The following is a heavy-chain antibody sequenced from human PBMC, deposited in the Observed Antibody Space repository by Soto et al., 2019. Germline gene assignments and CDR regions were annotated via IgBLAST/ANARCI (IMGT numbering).Heavy chain of an antibody. CDR1: GFTFSSYA. CDR2: ISGSGGST. V-gene: IGHV3-23*01. J-gene: IGHJ6*02. Sequence: EVQLLESGGGLVQPGGSLRLSCAASGFTFSSYAISWVRQAPGKGLEWVSAISGSGGSTYYADSVKGRFTISRDNSKNTLCLQMNSVRAEDTAVYYCAKASDLPIFGAWGHYYYYGMDVWGQGTTVTVSS. CDR3: AKASDLPIFGAWGHYYYYGMDV. D-gene: IGHD3-3*01.